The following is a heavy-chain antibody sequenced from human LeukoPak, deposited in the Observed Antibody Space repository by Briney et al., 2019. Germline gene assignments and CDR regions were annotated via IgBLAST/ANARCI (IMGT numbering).Heavy chain of an antibody. CDR2: VNHSGTN. J-gene: IGHJ6*03. Sequence: PSETLSLTCTVYGGPFSGYYWSWIRQPPGKGLEWIGEVNHSGTNNYTPSLKNRVAISLDTSKNQFSLKLSSVTAADTAVYYCARGSGRLGSYYKSRDYYYYMDVWDRGTTVTVSS. CDR1: GGPFSGYY. V-gene: IGHV4-34*01. D-gene: IGHD3-10*01. CDR3: ARGSGRLGSYYKSRDYYYYMDV.